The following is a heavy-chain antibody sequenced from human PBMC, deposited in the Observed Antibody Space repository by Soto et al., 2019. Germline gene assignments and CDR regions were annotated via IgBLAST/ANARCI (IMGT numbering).Heavy chain of an antibody. CDR3: ARGDHCSGATCYSSTTGFDP. CDR1: GGSISSGGYS. J-gene: IGHJ5*02. CDR2: IYHSGST. Sequence: QLQLQESGSGLVKPSQTLSLTCAVSGGSISSGGYSWSWIRQPPGKGLEWIGYIYHSGSTYYNPSLKSGVTISVDRSNNQFSLKLTSVTAADTAVYYCARGDHCSGATCYSSTTGFDPWGQGILVTVSS. V-gene: IGHV4-30-2*01. D-gene: IGHD2-15*01.